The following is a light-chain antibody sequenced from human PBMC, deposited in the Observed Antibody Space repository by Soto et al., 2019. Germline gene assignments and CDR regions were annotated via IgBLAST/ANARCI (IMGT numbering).Light chain of an antibody. V-gene: IGLV1-44*01. CDR1: SSNIGSNS. Sequence: QSVLTQPPSASETPGQTVTISCSGSSSNIGSNSVNWYQQLPGTAPKLLIYDNIQRPSGVPDRFSGSKSGTSASLAISGLQSEDEADYYCASWDVTLNGYWVFGGGTQLTVL. CDR2: DNI. J-gene: IGLJ3*02. CDR3: ASWDVTLNGYWV.